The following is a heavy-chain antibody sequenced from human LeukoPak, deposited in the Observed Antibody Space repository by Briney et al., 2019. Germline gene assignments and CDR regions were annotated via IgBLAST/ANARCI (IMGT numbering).Heavy chain of an antibody. CDR3: ARGLTVTAFDY. V-gene: IGHV3-53*01. D-gene: IGHD4-17*01. Sequence: GGSLRLSCAASGFTVSSNYMSWVRQAPGKGLEWVSVIYSGGSTYYADSVKGRFTISRDNSKNTLYLQMNGLRAEDTAVYYCARGLTVTAFDYWGQGTLVTVSS. J-gene: IGHJ4*02. CDR1: GFTVSSNY. CDR2: IYSGGST.